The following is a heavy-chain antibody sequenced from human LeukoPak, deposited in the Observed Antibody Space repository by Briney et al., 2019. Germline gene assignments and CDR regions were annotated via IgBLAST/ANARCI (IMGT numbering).Heavy chain of an antibody. CDR1: GYTFTSYY. CDR2: INPSGGST. D-gene: IGHD3-22*01. V-gene: IGHV1-46*01. J-gene: IGHJ3*02. CDR3: ARALQDWYYYDSSGYYFTYRNAFDI. Sequence: ASVKVSCKASGYTFTSYYMHWVRQAPGQGLEWMGIINPSGGSTSYAQKFQGRVTITADKSTSTAYMELSSLRSEDTAVYYCARALQDWYYYDSSGYYFTYRNAFDIWGQGTMVTVSS.